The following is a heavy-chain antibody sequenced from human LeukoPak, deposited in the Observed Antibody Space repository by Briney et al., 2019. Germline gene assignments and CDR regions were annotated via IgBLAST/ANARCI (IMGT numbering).Heavy chain of an antibody. D-gene: IGHD3-22*01. J-gene: IGHJ4*02. CDR3: ARLDSMGPDYYDSSGYPYYFDY. V-gene: IGHV4-59*01. CDR2: SYYSGST. CDR1: GGSIISYY. Sequence: SETLSLTCTVSGGSIISYYWSWIRQPPGKGLEWIGYSYYSGSTNYNPSLKSRVTISVDTSKNQFSLKLSSVTAADTAVYYCARLDSMGPDYYDSSGYPYYFDYWGQGTLVTVSS.